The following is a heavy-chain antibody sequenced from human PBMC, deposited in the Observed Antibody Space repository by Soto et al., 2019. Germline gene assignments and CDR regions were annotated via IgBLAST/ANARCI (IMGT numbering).Heavy chain of an antibody. CDR1: GGSISSYY. CDR3: ARDDYGTAYAFDI. V-gene: IGHV4-59*01. CDR2: IYYSGST. J-gene: IGHJ3*02. D-gene: IGHD3-10*01. Sequence: KPSETLSLTCTVSGGSISSYYWSWIRQPPGKGLEWIGYIYYSGSTNYNPSLKSRVTISVDTSKNQFSLKLSSVTAADTAVYYCARDDYGTAYAFDIWGQGTMVTVSS.